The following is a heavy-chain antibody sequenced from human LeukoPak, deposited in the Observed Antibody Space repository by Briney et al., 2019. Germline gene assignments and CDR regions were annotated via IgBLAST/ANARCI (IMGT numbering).Heavy chain of an antibody. CDR2: INSDGSST. CDR1: GFTFSSYW. CDR3: ASLGYSKGYYYGMDV. D-gene: IGHD4-11*01. V-gene: IGHV3-74*01. J-gene: IGHJ6*02. Sequence: GGSLRLSCAASGFTFSSYWMHWVRQAPGKGLVWVSRINSDGSSTSYADSVKGRFTISRDDAKNTLYLQMNSLRAEDTALYYCASLGYSKGYYYGMDVWGQGTTVTVSS.